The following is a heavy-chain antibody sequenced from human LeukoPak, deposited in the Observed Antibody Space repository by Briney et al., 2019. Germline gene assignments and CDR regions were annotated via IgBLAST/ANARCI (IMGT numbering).Heavy chain of an antibody. CDR3: ARRNAMDV. CDR2: INRDGSER. Sequence: GGSLRLSCAASGFTFSNYWMTWVRQAPGKGLEWVANINRDGSERYYVDSVKGRFTISRDDAKSSLYLQMNSLRAEDTAVYYCARRNAMDVWGQGTTVIVFS. J-gene: IGHJ6*02. CDR1: GFTFSNYW. V-gene: IGHV3-7*03.